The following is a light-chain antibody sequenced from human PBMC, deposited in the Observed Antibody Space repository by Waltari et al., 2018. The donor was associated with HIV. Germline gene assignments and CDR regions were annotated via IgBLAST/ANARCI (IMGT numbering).Light chain of an antibody. CDR3: QQYGGSSFT. CDR1: QSVSNNY. V-gene: IGKV3-20*01. Sequence: EIVLTQSPGTLSLSPGERATLSCRASQSVSNNYLAWYQQKPGQAPRLLVDGASSRATGIPDRFSGSGSGTDFTLTISRLEPEDVAVYYCQQYGGSSFTFGPGTKVDIK. J-gene: IGKJ3*01. CDR2: GAS.